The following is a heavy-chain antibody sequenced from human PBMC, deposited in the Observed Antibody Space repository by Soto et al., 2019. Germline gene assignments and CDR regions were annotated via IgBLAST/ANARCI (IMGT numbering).Heavy chain of an antibody. V-gene: IGHV4-31*03. J-gene: IGHJ2*01. CDR2: IYYSGST. CDR3: PRYSSGYYPSGTGYFDL. Sequence: QVQLQESGPGLVKPSQTLSLTCTVSGGSISSGGYYWSWIRQHPGKGLEWIGYIYYSGSTYYNPSLKSRVTISVDTSKNQFSLKLSSVTAADTAVYYCPRYSSGYYPSGTGYFDLWGRGTLVTVSA. CDR1: GGSISSGGYY. D-gene: IGHD3-22*01.